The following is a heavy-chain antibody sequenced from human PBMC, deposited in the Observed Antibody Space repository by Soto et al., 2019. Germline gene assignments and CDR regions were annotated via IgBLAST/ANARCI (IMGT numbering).Heavy chain of an antibody. D-gene: IGHD1-1*01. CDR1: GGSISSYY. J-gene: IGHJ6*02. CDR2: IYYSGST. V-gene: IGHV4-59*12. CDR3: ARYNWNDERDYYYYGMDV. Sequence: SETLSLTCTVSGGSISSYYWSWIRQPPGKGLEWIGYIYYSGSTYYNPSLKSRVTISVDTSKNQFSLKLSSVTAADTAVYYCARYNWNDERDYYYYGMDVWGQGTTVTVSS.